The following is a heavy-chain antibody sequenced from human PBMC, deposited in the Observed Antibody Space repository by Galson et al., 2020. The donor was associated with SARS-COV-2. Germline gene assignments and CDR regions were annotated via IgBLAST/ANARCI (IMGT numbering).Heavy chain of an antibody. J-gene: IGHJ6*02. V-gene: IGHV3-21*01. CDR1: GFTFSSYT. Sequence: GESLKISCAVSGFTFSSYTMTWVRQAPGKGLEWVSSISSGSVYIYHADSVKGRFTISRDNAKNSRYLQMNSMRAEGTAVYYCAREASWAMFAMVVWGQGTTVTVSS. D-gene: IGHD3-10*02. CDR2: ISSGSVYI. CDR3: AREASWAMFAMVV.